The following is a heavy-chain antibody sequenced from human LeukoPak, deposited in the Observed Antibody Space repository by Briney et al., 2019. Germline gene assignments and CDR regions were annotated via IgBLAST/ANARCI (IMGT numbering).Heavy chain of an antibody. J-gene: IGHJ4*02. D-gene: IGHD3-10*01. Sequence: PSETLSLTCAVSGYSISSGYYWVWIRQPPGKGLEWIGSIYHSGSTYYNPSLKSRVTISVDTSKNQFSLKLSSVTAADTAVYYCARIALRGYWGQGTLVTVSS. CDR1: GYSISSGYY. V-gene: IGHV4-38-2*01. CDR3: ARIALRGY. CDR2: IYHSGST.